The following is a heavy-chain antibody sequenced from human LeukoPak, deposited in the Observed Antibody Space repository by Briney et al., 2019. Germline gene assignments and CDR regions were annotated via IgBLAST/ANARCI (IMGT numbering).Heavy chain of an antibody. CDR3: ASLETHYGDYEGGL. CDR2: IYYSGST. CDR1: GGSISSGDYY. Sequence: ASQTLSLTCTVSGGSISSGDYYWSWIRQPLGKGLEWIGYIYYSGSTYYNPSLKSRVTISVDTSKNQFSLKLSSVTAADTAVYYCASLETHYGDYEGGLWGRGTLVTVSS. V-gene: IGHV4-30-4*01. D-gene: IGHD4-17*01. J-gene: IGHJ2*01.